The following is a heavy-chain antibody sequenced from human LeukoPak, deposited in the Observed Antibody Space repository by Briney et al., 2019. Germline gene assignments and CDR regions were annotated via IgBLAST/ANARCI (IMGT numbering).Heavy chain of an antibody. D-gene: IGHD2-15*01. CDR3: ARHHPCSGGNCLVNAFDY. J-gene: IGHJ4*02. Sequence: SETLSLTCTVSGGSISSSSSYWGWIRQPPGKGLEWIGGIYYSGSTYYNPSLKSRVTVSVDTSKNQFSLNLRSVTAADTAVYYCARHHPCSGGNCLVNAFDYWGQGTLVTVSS. CDR1: GGSISSSSSY. CDR2: IYYSGST. V-gene: IGHV4-39*01.